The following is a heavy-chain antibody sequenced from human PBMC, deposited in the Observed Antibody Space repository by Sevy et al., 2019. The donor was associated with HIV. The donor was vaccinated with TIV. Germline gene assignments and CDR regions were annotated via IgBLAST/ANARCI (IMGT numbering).Heavy chain of an antibody. CDR2: INQSGTT. CDR1: GGTFSGYY. V-gene: IGHV4-34*01. D-gene: IGHD2-2*01. CDR3: ARMRDLPAAFRRGFDY. Sequence: SETLSLTCAIYGGTFSGYYWSWIRQPPGKGLEWIGDINQSGTTNYNPSLKSRVSLSVETSKNQFCLRLTSLTAADTAVYYCARMRDLPAAFRRGFDYWGQGTQVTVSS. J-gene: IGHJ4*02.